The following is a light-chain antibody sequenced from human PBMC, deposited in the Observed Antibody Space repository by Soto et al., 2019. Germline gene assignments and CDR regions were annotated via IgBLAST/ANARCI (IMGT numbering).Light chain of an antibody. CDR2: AAS. J-gene: IGKJ1*01. CDR3: RQTYNPPLT. CDR1: QNIRIY. V-gene: IGKV1-39*01. Sequence: DIHMTQSPSSLSASVGDTVTINCRASQNIRIYLNWYQQKPGTAPKLLIYAASNLQSGVPSRFSGSASGTHFSLTINNLQPEDFATYYCRQTYNPPLTFGQGTKV.